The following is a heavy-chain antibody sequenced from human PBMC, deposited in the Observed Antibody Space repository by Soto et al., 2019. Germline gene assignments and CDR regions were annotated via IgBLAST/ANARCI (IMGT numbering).Heavy chain of an antibody. CDR1: GFTVSSNY. CDR3: ATHSGTYSGIDY. J-gene: IGHJ4*02. D-gene: IGHD1-26*01. CDR2: TYTGGST. V-gene: IGHV3-53*01. Sequence: PVGSLRLSCAASGFTVSSNYMSWVRQAPGKGLEWVSVTYTGGSTNYADSVKGRFTISRDNSKNTLYLQMNTLRLEDTAVYYCATHSGTYSGIDYWGQGT.